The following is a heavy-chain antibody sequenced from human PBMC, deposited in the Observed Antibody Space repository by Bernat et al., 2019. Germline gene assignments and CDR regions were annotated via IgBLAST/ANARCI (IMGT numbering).Heavy chain of an antibody. J-gene: IGHJ4*02. Sequence: VQLVESGGGVVQPGRSLRLSCAASGFTFSSYSMNWVRQAPGKGLEWVSYIGSSDTTIYYADSVKGRFTISRDNAKNSLYLQMNSLRAEDTAVYYCARDGIQLSSSWYGGFDYWGQGTLVTVSS. D-gene: IGHD6-13*01. CDR3: ARDGIQLSSSWYGGFDY. V-gene: IGHV3-48*01. CDR1: GFTFSSYS. CDR2: IGSSDTTI.